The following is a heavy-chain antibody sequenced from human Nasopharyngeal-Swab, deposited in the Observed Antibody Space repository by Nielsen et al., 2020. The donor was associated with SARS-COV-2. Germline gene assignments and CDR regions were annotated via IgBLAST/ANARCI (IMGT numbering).Heavy chain of an antibody. CDR3: ARGVRYNWNPDAFDI. V-gene: IGHV3-33*01. Sequence: WIRQPSGKGLEWVAVIWYDGSNKYYADSVKGRFTISRDNSKNTLYLQMNSLRAEDTAVYYCARGVRYNWNPDAFDIWGQGTMVTVSS. J-gene: IGHJ3*02. CDR2: IWYDGSNK. D-gene: IGHD1-1*01.